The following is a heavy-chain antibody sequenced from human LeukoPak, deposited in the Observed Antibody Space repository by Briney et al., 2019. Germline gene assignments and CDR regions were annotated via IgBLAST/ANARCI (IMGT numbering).Heavy chain of an antibody. CDR3: ARPLMVRGVIIHFDY. D-gene: IGHD3-10*01. CDR2: IYPGDSDT. Sequence: GESLKISCKGSGYSFTSYWIGWVRQMPGKGLEWRGIIYPGDSDTRYSPSFQGQVTISADKSSTTAYLQWNSLKASDTAIYYCARPLMVRGVIIHFDYWGQGTLVTVSS. V-gene: IGHV5-51*01. J-gene: IGHJ4*02. CDR1: GYSFTSYW.